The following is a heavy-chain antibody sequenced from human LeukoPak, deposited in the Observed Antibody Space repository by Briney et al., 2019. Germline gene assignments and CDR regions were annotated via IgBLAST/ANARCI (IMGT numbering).Heavy chain of an antibody. CDR3: AREHAGVSAFDI. D-gene: IGHD3-10*01. Sequence: PGGSLRLSCEASGFTFSDYYMSWIRQAPGKRLELTSYISNNGNIKKYADFVKGRFTISTDNAKNSLYLQMNSLRAEDTAVYYCAREHAGVSAFDIWGQGTVVTVSS. V-gene: IGHV3-11*01. CDR1: GFTFSDYY. CDR2: ISNNGNIK. J-gene: IGHJ3*02.